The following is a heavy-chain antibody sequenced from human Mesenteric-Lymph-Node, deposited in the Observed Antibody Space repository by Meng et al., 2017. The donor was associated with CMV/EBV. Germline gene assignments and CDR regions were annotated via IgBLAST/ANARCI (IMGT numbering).Heavy chain of an antibody. Sequence: GGSLRLSCAASGFTFSSYSMNWVRQAPGKGLEWVSSISSSSSYIYYADSVKGRFTISRDNAKNSLYLQMNSLRAEDTAVYYCAKETSRWGGWFDPWGQGTLVTVSS. CDR2: ISSSSSYI. CDR1: GFTFSSYS. D-gene: IGHD6-13*01. CDR3: AKETSRWGGWFDP. V-gene: IGHV3-21*01. J-gene: IGHJ5*02.